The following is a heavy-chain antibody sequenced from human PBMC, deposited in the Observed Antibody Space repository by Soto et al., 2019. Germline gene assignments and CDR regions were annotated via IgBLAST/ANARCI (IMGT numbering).Heavy chain of an antibody. CDR1: GGTFSSYS. CDR2: IIPIFGTA. CDR3: ARDYYGSGSDYYYGMDV. D-gene: IGHD3-10*01. V-gene: IGHV1-69*13. J-gene: IGHJ6*02. Sequence: SVKVSCKAPGGTFSSYSICWVRQAPGKGLEWMGGIIPIFGTANYAQKFQGRVTITADESTSTAYMELSSLRSGDTAVYYCARDYYGSGSDYYYGMDVWGQGTTVTVSS.